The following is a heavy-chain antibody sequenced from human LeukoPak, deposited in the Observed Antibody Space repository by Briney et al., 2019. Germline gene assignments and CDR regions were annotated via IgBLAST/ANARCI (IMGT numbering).Heavy chain of an antibody. CDR1: GGSISSGGYY. CDR2: IYHSGST. CDR3: ARAPLLIAAAGTGGMDAFDI. Sequence: PSETLSLTCTVSGGSISSGGYYWSWIRQPPGKGLEWIGHIYHSGSTYYNPSLKSRVTISVDRSKNQFSLKLSSVTAADTAVYYCARAPLLIAAAGTGGMDAFDIWGQGTMVTVSS. J-gene: IGHJ3*02. D-gene: IGHD6-13*01. V-gene: IGHV4-30-2*01.